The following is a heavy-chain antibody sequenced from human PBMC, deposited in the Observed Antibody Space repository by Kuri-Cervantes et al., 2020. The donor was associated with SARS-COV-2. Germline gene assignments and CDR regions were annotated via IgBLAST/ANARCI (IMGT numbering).Heavy chain of an antibody. J-gene: IGHJ4*02. CDR3: ARVGATNPVVDY. CDR1: GFTFSSYA. V-gene: IGHV3-30-3*01. Sequence: GGSLRLSCAASGFTFSSYAMHWVRQAPGKGLEWVAVISYDGSNKYYANSVKGRFTISRDNFKNTLYLQMNSLRAEDTAVYYCARVGATNPVVDYWGQGTLVTVSS. D-gene: IGHD1-26*01. CDR2: ISYDGSNK.